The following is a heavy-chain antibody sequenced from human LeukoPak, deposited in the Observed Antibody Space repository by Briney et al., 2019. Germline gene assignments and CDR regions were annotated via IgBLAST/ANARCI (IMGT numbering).Heavy chain of an antibody. D-gene: IGHD3-10*01. J-gene: IGHJ6*03. V-gene: IGHV4-59*05. CDR3: ATGSSRYYYYMDV. Sequence: PSETLSLTCTVSGASISSYYWGWIRQPPGKGLEWIGSIYFSGNTYYNPSLKSRVTISVDTSKNQFSLKLSSVTAADTAVYYCATGSSRYYYYMDVWGKGTTVTVSS. CDR1: GASISSYY. CDR2: IYFSGNT.